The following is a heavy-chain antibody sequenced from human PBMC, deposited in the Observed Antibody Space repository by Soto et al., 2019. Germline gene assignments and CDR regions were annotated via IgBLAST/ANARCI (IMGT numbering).Heavy chain of an antibody. D-gene: IGHD3-3*02. J-gene: IGHJ5*02. V-gene: IGHV4-39*01. CDR1: GDSIISSDFY. Sequence: SETLSLTCTVSGDSIISSDFYWGWVRQPPGKGLEWIGSIFYLGSSYYNPSLKSRVTMSVDTSKNQFSLRLRSVTAADTALYFCARHSLALRKNNWFDPWGQGIMVTISS. CDR2: IFYLGSS. CDR3: ARHSLALRKNNWFDP.